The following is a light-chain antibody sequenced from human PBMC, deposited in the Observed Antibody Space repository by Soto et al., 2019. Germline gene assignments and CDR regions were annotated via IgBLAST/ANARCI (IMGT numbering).Light chain of an antibody. J-gene: IGLJ1*01. CDR1: SSDVGAYNY. CDR3: CSYTNSAYV. CDR2: DVS. Sequence: QSALTQPRSVSGSPGQSVTISCTGTSSDVGAYNYVSWCQQHPAKAPNLMIYDVSKRPSGVPDRFSGSKSGNTASLTISGLQAEDEGDYYCCSYTNSAYVFGTGTKVTVL. V-gene: IGLV2-11*01.